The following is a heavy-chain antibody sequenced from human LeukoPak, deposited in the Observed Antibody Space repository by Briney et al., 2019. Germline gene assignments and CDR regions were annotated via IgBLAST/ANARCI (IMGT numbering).Heavy chain of an antibody. CDR1: GFTFSSYE. Sequence: GGSLGLSCPAYGFTFSSYEMNWVRQAPGKGRGWVSYIRSRGSNIYYADSVKGPFTISTDNAKNSLYLQMNSLRAADTAVYYCAELGITMSGGVWGKGTTVTISS. V-gene: IGHV3-48*03. J-gene: IGHJ6*04. CDR2: IRSRGSNI. CDR3: AELGITMSGGV. D-gene: IGHD3-10*02.